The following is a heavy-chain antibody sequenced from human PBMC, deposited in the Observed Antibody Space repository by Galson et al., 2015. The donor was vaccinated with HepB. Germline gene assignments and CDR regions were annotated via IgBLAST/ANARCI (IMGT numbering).Heavy chain of an antibody. D-gene: IGHD6-13*01. J-gene: IGHJ4*02. Sequence: SLRLSCAASGFTFSDYAIHWVRQAPDKGLEWVTIISFDGSYQYYADSVKGRFTISRDNSKNTLYLQMNSLRAEDTAIYYCARDGVSRGRWYFDYWGQGTLVTVSS. CDR2: ISFDGSYQ. CDR3: ARDGVSRGRWYFDY. V-gene: IGHV3-30*04. CDR1: GFTFSDYA.